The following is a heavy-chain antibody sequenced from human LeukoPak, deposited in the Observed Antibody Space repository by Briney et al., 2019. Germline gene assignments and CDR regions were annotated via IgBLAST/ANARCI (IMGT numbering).Heavy chain of an antibody. V-gene: IGHV3-23*01. D-gene: IGHD1-26*01. CDR2: ISGSGGST. CDR1: GFTFSSYA. Sequence: GGSLRLSCAASGFTFSSYAMSWVRQAPGKGLEWVSAISGSGGSTYYADSVKGRFTISRDNAKNSLYLQMNSLRAEDTAVYYCARVSGSYGDSAYWGQGTLVTVSS. J-gene: IGHJ4*02. CDR3: ARVSGSYGDSAY.